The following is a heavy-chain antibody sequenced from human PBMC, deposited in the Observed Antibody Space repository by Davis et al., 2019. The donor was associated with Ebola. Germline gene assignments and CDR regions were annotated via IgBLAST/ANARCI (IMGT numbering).Heavy chain of an antibody. J-gene: IGHJ4*02. Sequence: GGSLRLSCAASGFTFRNYAMSWVRQAPGKGLEWVAAITGSGRNTYYADSVKGRFTISRDTSKDTVYLQMNSLIAEDTAVYYCAKHTMTVVVIDNFDYWGQGTPVTVSS. D-gene: IGHD3-22*01. CDR1: GFTFRNYA. CDR2: ITGSGRNT. V-gene: IGHV3-23*01. CDR3: AKHTMTVVVIDNFDY.